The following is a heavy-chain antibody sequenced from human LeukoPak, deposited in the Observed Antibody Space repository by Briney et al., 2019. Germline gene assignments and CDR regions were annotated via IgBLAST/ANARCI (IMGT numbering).Heavy chain of an antibody. D-gene: IGHD1-26*01. J-gene: IGHJ6*03. CDR1: GGSISSSRYY. CDR3: ARELLLNYYYYYYMDV. Sequence: SETLSLTCTVSGGSISSSRYYWGWIRQPPGKGLEWIGSIYYSGSTYYNLSLKSRVTISVDTSKNQFSLKLSSVTAADTAVYYCARELLLNYYYYYYMDVWGKGTTVTVSS. V-gene: IGHV4-39*07. CDR2: IYYSGST.